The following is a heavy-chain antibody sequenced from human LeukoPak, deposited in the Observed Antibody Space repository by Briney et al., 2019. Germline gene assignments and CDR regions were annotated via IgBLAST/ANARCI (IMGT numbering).Heavy chain of an antibody. V-gene: IGHV3-23*01. CDR2: ISGSGGST. J-gene: IGHJ4*02. Sequence: GGSLRLSCAASGFTFSSYAMSWVRQAPGKGLEWVSAISGSGGSTYYADSVNGRFTISRDNSKNTLYLQMNSLRAEDTAVYYCAKAFSSIYYDSSGYYFDFDYWGQGTLVTVSS. CDR3: AKAFSSIYYDSSGYYFDFDY. D-gene: IGHD3-22*01. CDR1: GFTFSSYA.